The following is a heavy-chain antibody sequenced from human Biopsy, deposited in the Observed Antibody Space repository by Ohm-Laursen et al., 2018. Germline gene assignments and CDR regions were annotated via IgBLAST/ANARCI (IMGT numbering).Heavy chain of an antibody. Sequence: GTLSLTCSLSGDSITRSYWSWIRQSPGKGLEWIGHVFDRGTTNYNPSVRSRVTMSEDTSKKQFSLKMTSVTAADTAVYYCARHRYCSSTSCSNSNYYFDFWGQGTLVTVSS. CDR1: GDSITRSY. V-gene: IGHV4-59*08. D-gene: IGHD2-2*01. CDR3: ARHRYCSSTSCSNSNYYFDF. J-gene: IGHJ4*02. CDR2: VFDRGTT.